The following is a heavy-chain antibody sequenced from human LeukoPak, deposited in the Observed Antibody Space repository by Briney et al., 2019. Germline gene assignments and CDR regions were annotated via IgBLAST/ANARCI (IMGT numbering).Heavy chain of an antibody. V-gene: IGHV4-34*01. CDR1: GGSFSDYY. CDR3: ARRRRSGSQVLDF. D-gene: IGHD1-26*01. Sequence: SQTVSLTCAVYGGSFSDYYWSWIRQPPGKGLEWIGEINHSGSTNYNSSLKSRVIISVDTSKNQFSLRLSSVTAADTAAYYCARRRRSGSQVLDFWGQGTLVTVSS. J-gene: IGHJ4*02. CDR2: INHSGST.